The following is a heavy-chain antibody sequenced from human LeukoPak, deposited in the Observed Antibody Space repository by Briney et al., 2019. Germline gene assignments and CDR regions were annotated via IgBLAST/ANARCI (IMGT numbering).Heavy chain of an antibody. CDR1: GGSISSYY. V-gene: IGHV4-59*08. CDR3: SRSIVGATTAKPYYYYYMDV. CDR2: IYYSGST. Sequence: SETLSLTCTVSGGSISSYYWSWIRQPPGKGLEWIGYIYYSGSTNYNPSLKSRVTISVNTSNNQFSLKLSSVTAADTAVYYCSRSIVGATTAKPYYYYYMDVWGKGTTVTVSS. J-gene: IGHJ6*03. D-gene: IGHD1-26*01.